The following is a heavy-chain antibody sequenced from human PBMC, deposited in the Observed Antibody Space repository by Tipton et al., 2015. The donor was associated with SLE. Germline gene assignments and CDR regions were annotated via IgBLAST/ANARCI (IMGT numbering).Heavy chain of an antibody. Sequence: TLSLTCTVSAGSISSHYCSWIRQPPGKGLEWIGYIYYSGSTNYNPSLKSRVTISVDTSKNQFSLKLSSVTAAGTAVYYCARGEWLVREGFDPWGQGTLVTVSS. CDR2: IYYSGST. J-gene: IGHJ5*02. CDR3: ARGEWLVREGFDP. V-gene: IGHV4-59*11. CDR1: AGSISSHY. D-gene: IGHD6-19*01.